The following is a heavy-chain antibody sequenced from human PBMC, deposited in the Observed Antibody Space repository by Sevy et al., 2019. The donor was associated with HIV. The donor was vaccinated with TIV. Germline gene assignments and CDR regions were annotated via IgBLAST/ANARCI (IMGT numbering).Heavy chain of an antibody. Sequence: GGSLRLSCAASGFTFFAYTMHWVRQAPGKGLEWVALISNDINNKYYADSVKGRFTISRDNSKNTLYLQMNSLRPEDTAVYYCARDLASTGHGLDVWGQGTTVTVSS. D-gene: IGHD3-3*02. J-gene: IGHJ6*02. CDR1: GFTFFAYT. CDR2: ISNDINNK. CDR3: ARDLASTGHGLDV. V-gene: IGHV3-30-3*01.